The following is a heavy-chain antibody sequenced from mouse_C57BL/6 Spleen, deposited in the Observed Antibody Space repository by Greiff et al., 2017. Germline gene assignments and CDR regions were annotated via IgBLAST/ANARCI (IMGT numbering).Heavy chain of an antibody. J-gene: IGHJ4*01. CDR2: ICSGGST. Sequence: QVQLKQSGPGLVQPSQCLSITCTVSGFSLTSYGVHWVRQSPGKGLEWLGVICSGGSTDYNAAFISRLSISKDNSKSQVFFKMNSLQSDDTSIYYCAGTGPYAMGYWGQGTSVTVSS. V-gene: IGHV2-2*01. CDR1: GFSLTSYG. CDR3: AGTGPYAMGY.